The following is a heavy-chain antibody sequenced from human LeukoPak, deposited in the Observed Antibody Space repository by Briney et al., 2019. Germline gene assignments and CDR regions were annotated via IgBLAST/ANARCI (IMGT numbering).Heavy chain of an antibody. J-gene: IGHJ3*02. CDR3: ARGMTGDNYDFWSGYYPSDAFDI. D-gene: IGHD3-3*01. V-gene: IGHV4-31*03. CDR1: GGSISSGGYY. CDR2: IYYSGST. Sequence: SETLSLTCTVSGGSISSGGYYWSWIRQHPGKGLEWIGYIYYSGSTYYNPSLKSRVTISVDTSKNQFSLKLSSVTAADTAVYYCARGMTGDNYDFWSGYYPSDAFDIWGQGTMVPVSS.